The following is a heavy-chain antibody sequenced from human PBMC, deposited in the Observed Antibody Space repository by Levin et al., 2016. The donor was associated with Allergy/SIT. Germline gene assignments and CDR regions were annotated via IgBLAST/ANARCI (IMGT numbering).Heavy chain of an antibody. Sequence: SETLSLTCAVSGVSIPFTWWSWVRQPPGKGLQWIGEISPTGYINYNPSLNSRVTMSVDTSRNQFSLKLTSVTAADTAVYYCASLTSVVTFDAVDIWGQGTVVTVSS. J-gene: IGHJ3*02. V-gene: IGHV4-4*02. D-gene: IGHD4-23*01. CDR1: GVSIPFTW. CDR2: ISPTGYI. CDR3: ASLTSVVTFDAVDI.